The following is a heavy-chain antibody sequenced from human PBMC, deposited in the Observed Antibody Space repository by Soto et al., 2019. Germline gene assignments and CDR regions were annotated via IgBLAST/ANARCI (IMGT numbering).Heavy chain of an antibody. CDR3: ARAHCSGGSCYSDFDY. V-gene: IGHV1-46*03. J-gene: IGHJ4*02. CDR1: GYTFTSYY. D-gene: IGHD2-15*01. CDR2: INPSGGST. Sequence: ASVKVSCKASGYTFTSYYMHWVRQAPGQGLEWMGIINPSGGSTSYAQKFQGRVTMTRDTSTSTVYMELSSLRSEDTAVYYCARAHCSGGSCYSDFDYWGQGTLVTVSS.